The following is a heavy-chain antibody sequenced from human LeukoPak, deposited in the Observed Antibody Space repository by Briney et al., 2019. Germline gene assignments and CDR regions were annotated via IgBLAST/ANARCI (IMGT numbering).Heavy chain of an antibody. CDR3: AKDLRIINYYYYYYMDV. J-gene: IGHJ6*03. CDR2: SSGSGGST. Sequence: GGSLTLSCTASGFTFSSYAMSWVRQAPGQGLEWVSASSGSGGSTYYADSVKGRFTISRDNSKNTLYLQMNSLGAEDTAVYYCAKDLRIINYYYYYYMDVWGKGATVTVSS. V-gene: IGHV3-23*01. CDR1: GFTFSSYA. D-gene: IGHD3-16*01.